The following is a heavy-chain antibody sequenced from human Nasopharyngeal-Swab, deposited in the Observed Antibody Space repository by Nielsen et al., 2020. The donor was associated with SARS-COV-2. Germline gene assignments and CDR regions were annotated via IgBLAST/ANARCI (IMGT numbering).Heavy chain of an antibody. CDR3: TRCGGGCYSGRDY. J-gene: IGHJ4*02. Sequence: GESLKISCAAPGFTFSDSAIHWVRQASGKGLEWVGRIRSKGNTYATAYAASVKGRFIIFRDDPTNTAYLQMNSLKTEDTAVYYCTRCGGGCYSGRDYWGQGTLVTVSS. CDR2: IRSKGNTYAT. CDR1: GFTFSDSA. V-gene: IGHV3-73*01. D-gene: IGHD2-15*01.